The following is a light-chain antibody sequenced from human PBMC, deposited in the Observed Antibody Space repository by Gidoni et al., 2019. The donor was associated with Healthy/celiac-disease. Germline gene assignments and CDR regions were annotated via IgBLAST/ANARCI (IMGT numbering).Light chain of an antibody. J-gene: IGLJ2*01. V-gene: IGLV1-51*01. CDR2: DNN. CDR1: NSNIWNNY. Sequence: QSVLTQPPSVSAAPGRKVTISCSGSNSNIWNNYVSWYQQLPGTAPKLLIYDNNKRPSVIPDRFSGSKSGTSATLGITGLQTGDEADYYCGTWDSSLSAVVFGGGTKLTVL. CDR3: GTWDSSLSAVV.